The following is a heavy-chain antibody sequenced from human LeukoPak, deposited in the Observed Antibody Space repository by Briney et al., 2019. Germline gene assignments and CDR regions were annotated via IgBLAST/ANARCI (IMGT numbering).Heavy chain of an antibody. D-gene: IGHD6-13*01. J-gene: IGHJ4*02. CDR2: ISGSGGST. V-gene: IGHV3-23*01. CDR1: GFTVSNNY. Sequence: SGGSLRLSCAASGFTVSNNYMNWVRQAPGKGLEWVSDISGSGGSTYYADSVKGRFTVSRDNSKNTLYLQMSSLRADDTAVYYCAKGPRQQLVTRFDNWGQGTLVTVSS. CDR3: AKGPRQQLVTRFDN.